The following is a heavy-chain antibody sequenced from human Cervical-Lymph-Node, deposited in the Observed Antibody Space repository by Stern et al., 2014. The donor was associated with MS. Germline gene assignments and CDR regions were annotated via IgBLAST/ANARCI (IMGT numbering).Heavy chain of an antibody. J-gene: IGHJ4*02. Sequence: DQLAESGGGVVQPGRSLRLPCAASGFVFRRYALHWVRQAPGKGLEWVALISYDGRDKYYTDSVKGRFTVSRDNSNNTVDLEMNSLRLEDTAVYYCAKGGSGSYLDWGQGSLVTVSS. CDR2: ISYDGRDK. V-gene: IGHV3-30*04. CDR3: AKGGSGSYLD. D-gene: IGHD1-26*01. CDR1: GFVFRRYA.